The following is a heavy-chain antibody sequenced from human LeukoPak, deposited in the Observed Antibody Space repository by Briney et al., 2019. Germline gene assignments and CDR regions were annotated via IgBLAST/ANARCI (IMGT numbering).Heavy chain of an antibody. Sequence: GGSLRLSCAASELSFKTYSMNWLRQSPGKGLEWVSAISGSGGSTYYADSVKGRFTISRDNSKNTLYLQMNSLRAEDTAVFYCAKGESSSWYGYFDFWGRGTLVTVSS. CDR2: ISGSGGST. J-gene: IGHJ4*02. V-gene: IGHV3-23*01. CDR3: AKGESSSWYGYFDF. D-gene: IGHD6-13*01. CDR1: ELSFKTYS.